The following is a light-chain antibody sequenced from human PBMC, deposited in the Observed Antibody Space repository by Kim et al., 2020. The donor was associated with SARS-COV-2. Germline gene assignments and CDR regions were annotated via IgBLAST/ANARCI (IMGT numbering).Light chain of an antibody. CDR1: DPISRSNF. Sequence: GQRVTISCFGSDPISRSNFLSWNKHLPGAAPKILIYMNNQRPSGVPDRFSGSKSGTSASLAISGLRSEEDADYFCASWDDTMRGWVFGGGTQLTVL. CDR2: MNN. V-gene: IGLV1-47*01. J-gene: IGLJ3*02. CDR3: ASWDDTMRGWV.